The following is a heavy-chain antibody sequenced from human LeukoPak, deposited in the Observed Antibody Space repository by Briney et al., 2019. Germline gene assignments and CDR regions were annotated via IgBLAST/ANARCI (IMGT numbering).Heavy chain of an antibody. CDR3: ARRYSGGWYGSRPFLHDAFDI. CDR2: ISSSSGYI. V-gene: IGHV3-21*01. CDR1: GFTFSSYG. J-gene: IGHJ3*02. D-gene: IGHD6-19*01. Sequence: PGGSLRLSCAASGFTFSSYGMSWVRQAPGKGLEWVSSISSSSGYIYSADSVKGRFTISRDNARNSLYLRMNSLRAEDTAVYYCARRYSGGWYGSRPFLHDAFDIWGQGTMVTVSS.